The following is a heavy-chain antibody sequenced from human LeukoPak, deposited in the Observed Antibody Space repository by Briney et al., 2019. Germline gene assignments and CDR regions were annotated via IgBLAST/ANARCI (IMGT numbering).Heavy chain of an antibody. V-gene: IGHV5-51*01. CDR2: IYPADSDT. D-gene: IGHD5-12*01. CDR1: GYSFTNYW. CDR3: ARQRDSGYDFDS. J-gene: IGHJ4*02. Sequence: GESLKISCKSSGYSFTNYWIGLVRQMPGFGLERIGIIYPADSDTTYSPSFQGQVSISADKSISTAYLQWSSLKASDSAMYYCARQRDSGYDFDSWGQGTLVTVSS.